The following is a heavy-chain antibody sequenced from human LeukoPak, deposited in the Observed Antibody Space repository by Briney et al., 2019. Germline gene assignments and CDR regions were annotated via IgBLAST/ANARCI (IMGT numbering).Heavy chain of an antibody. Sequence: GGSLRLSCAASGFTFSSYAMSWDRQAPGKGLEWVSAISGSGGSTYYADSVKGRFTISRDNSKNTLYLQMNSLRAEDTAVYYCARRGWEACSSTSCRAPDAFDIWGQGTMVTVSS. V-gene: IGHV3-23*01. J-gene: IGHJ3*02. D-gene: IGHD2-2*01. CDR1: GFTFSSYA. CDR3: ARRGWEACSSTSCRAPDAFDI. CDR2: ISGSGGST.